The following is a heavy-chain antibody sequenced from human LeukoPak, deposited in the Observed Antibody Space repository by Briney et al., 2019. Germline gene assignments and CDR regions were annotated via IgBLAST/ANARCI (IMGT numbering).Heavy chain of an antibody. CDR1: GFTFSHAW. CDR3: TTEGGTEYSSSWSDGGFDF. V-gene: IGHV3-15*07. CDR2: IKSKTDGGTI. D-gene: IGHD6-13*01. Sequence: PGGSLRLSCAASGFTFSHAWMNWVRQAPGKGLEWVGRIKSKTDGGTIDSAAPVKGRFTISRDDSKNTLYLQMNSLKIEDTAVYYCTTEGGTEYSSSWSDGGFDFWGQGTLVTVSS. J-gene: IGHJ4*02.